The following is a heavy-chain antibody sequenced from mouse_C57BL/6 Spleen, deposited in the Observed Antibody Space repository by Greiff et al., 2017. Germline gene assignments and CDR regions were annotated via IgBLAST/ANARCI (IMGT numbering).Heavy chain of an antibody. CDR2: ISGGGGNT. J-gene: IGHJ4*01. Sequence: EVKVVESGGGLVKPGGSLKLSCAASGFTFSSYTMSWVRQTPEKRLEWVATISGGGGNTYYPDSVKGRFTISRDNAKNTLYLQMSSLRSEDTALYYSARGATVVPYYAMGNRGERDSETVSS. V-gene: IGHV5-9*01. D-gene: IGHD1-1*01. CDR3: ARGATVVPYYAMGN. CDR1: GFTFSSYT.